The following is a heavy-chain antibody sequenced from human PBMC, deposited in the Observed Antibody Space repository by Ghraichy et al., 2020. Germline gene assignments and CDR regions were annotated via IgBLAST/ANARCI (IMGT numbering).Heavy chain of an antibody. D-gene: IGHD2-2*02. J-gene: IGHJ4*02. V-gene: IGHV4-34*01. CDR2: INHSGST. CDR3: ARLYATIRQDY. Sequence: SETLSLTCAVYGGSFSGYYWSWIRQPPGKGLEWIGEINHSGSTNYNPSLKSRVTISVDTSKNQFSLKLSSVTAADTAVYYCARLYATIRQDYWGQGTLVTVSS. CDR1: GGSFSGYY.